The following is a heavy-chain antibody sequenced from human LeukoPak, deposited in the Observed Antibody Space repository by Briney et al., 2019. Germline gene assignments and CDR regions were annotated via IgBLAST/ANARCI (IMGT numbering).Heavy chain of an antibody. CDR3: ARGAWIGMDISFDY. D-gene: IGHD5-12*01. CDR1: GDSISSGSYY. CDR2: IYASGNS. Sequence: SETLSLTCTVSGDSISSGSYYWSWIRQPAGKGLEWIGRIYASGNSNYNPSLKSRVTISVDTSKNQFSLKLSSVTAADTAVYYCARGAWIGMDISFDYWGQGTLVTVSS. V-gene: IGHV4-61*02. J-gene: IGHJ4*02.